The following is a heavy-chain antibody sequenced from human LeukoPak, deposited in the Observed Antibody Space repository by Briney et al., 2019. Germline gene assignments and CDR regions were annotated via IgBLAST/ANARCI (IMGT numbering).Heavy chain of an antibody. V-gene: IGHV1-18*01. CDR2: ISAYNGNT. CDR1: GHTFTSYG. J-gene: IGHJ4*02. Sequence: ASVKVSCKASGHTFTSYGISWVRQAPGQGLEWMGWISAYNGNTNYAQKLQGRVTMTTDTSTSTAYMELRSLRSDDTAVYYCASSPAEERTYLEWLLLDYWGQGTLVTVSS. CDR3: ASSPAEERTYLEWLLLDY. D-gene: IGHD3-3*01.